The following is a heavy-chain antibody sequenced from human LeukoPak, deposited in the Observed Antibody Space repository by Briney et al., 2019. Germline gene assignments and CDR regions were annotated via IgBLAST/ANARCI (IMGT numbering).Heavy chain of an antibody. CDR3: ARSGCSSTSCSPEY. CDR2: ISNDGSNK. J-gene: IGHJ4*02. V-gene: IGHV3-30-3*01. CDR1: GFTFSSYA. D-gene: IGHD2-2*01. Sequence: GGSLRLSCAASGFTFSSYAMYWVRQAPGKGLEWVTVISNDGSNKYYADSVKGRFTVSRDNTRNTLFLEMDSLRTEDTSVYYCARSGCSSTSCSPEYWGQGTLVSVSS.